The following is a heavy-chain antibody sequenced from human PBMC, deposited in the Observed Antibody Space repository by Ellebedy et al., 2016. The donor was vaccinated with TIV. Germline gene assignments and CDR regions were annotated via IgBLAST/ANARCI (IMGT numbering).Heavy chain of an antibody. J-gene: IGHJ4*02. CDR3: ARHIGNEFGSGSYFNF. V-gene: IGHV5-10-1*01. D-gene: IGHD3-10*01. Sequence: GESLKISCKTSGYIFTDHWISWVRQVPGKGLEWMGRFDPDDSYRNYSPSFQDHVTFSADKSTSTAYLQWNSLRASDTAIYYWARHIGNEFGSGSYFNFWGQGTLVTVSS. CDR1: GYIFTDHW. CDR2: FDPDDSYR.